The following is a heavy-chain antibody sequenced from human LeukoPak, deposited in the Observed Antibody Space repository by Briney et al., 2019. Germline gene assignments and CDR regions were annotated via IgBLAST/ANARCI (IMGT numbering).Heavy chain of an antibody. D-gene: IGHD3-10*01. V-gene: IGHV5-51*01. J-gene: IGHJ4*02. CDR2: IYPDDSDT. Sequence: GESLKISCKGSGYTFTTYWIGWVRQMPGKGLEWMGIIYPDDSDTRYSPSFQGQVTISADKSISTAYLQWSRLKASDTAMYYCARGFGEFRFDYWGQGTLVTVSS. CDR3: ARGFGEFRFDY. CDR1: GYTFTTYW.